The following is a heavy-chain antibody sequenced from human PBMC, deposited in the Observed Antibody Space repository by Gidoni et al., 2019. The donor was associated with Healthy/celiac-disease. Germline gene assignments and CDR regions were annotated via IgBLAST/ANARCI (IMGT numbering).Heavy chain of an antibody. CDR2: ISGSGGST. Sequence: EVQLLESGGGLVQPGGSLRLSCAASGFTFSSYAMSWVRQAPGKGLECVSAISGSGGSTYYADSVKGRFTISRDNSKNTLYLQMNSLRAEDTAVYYCAKDIPSFGVRFLEWLSYDAFDIWGQGTMVTVSS. CDR3: AKDIPSFGVRFLEWLSYDAFDI. CDR1: GFTFSSYA. D-gene: IGHD3-3*01. J-gene: IGHJ3*02. V-gene: IGHV3-23*01.